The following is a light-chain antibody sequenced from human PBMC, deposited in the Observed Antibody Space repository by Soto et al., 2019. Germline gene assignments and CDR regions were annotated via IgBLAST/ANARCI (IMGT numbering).Light chain of an antibody. J-gene: IGKJ5*01. CDR1: QSVDTY. CDR3: QQRSNWLSIT. CDR2: GAS. V-gene: IGKV3-11*01. Sequence: EIVLTQSPVTLSLSPGERATLSCRASQSVDTYLAWYQQKPGQAPRLLIYGASNRATGIPARFSGSGSGTDFPLTIGSLAPEDFAVYYCQQRSNWLSITFGQGTRLEIK.